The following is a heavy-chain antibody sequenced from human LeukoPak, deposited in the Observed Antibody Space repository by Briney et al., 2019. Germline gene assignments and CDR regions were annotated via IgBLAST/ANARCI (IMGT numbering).Heavy chain of an antibody. V-gene: IGHV4-59*01. Sequence: PSETLSLTCTVPGGSISCYHWSWIRQPPGKGLEWVGYIYYSGRTNYNPNLKSRVTISVDTSKNQFSLKLSSVTAADTAVYYCASGQLLLGYHGVDVWGQGTTVTVSS. CDR2: IYYSGRT. CDR1: GGSISCYH. D-gene: IGHD2-2*01. CDR3: ASGQLLLGYHGVDV. J-gene: IGHJ6*02.